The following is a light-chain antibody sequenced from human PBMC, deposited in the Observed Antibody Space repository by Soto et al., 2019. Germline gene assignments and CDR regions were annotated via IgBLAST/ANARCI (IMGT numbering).Light chain of an antibody. CDR1: LPISNY. CDR3: QQYHRSSVT. Sequence: DIQTTQPPSTLSASLGDGVTITCRASLPISNYLAWYQQKPGKAPKLLIYKASTLERGVPSRFSGTGSGTEFTLAISSLQPDDFATYYCQQYHRSSVTFGQGTRLEI. V-gene: IGKV1-5*03. J-gene: IGKJ5*01. CDR2: KAS.